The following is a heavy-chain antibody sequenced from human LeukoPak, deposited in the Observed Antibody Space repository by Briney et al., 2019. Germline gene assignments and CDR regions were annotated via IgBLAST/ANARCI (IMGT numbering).Heavy chain of an antibody. J-gene: IGHJ6*02. Sequence: GGSLRLSCAASGFTFSSYAMHWVRQAPGKGLEWVAVISYDGSNKYYADSVKGRFTISRDNSKNTLYLQMNSLRAEDTAVYYCADTAMAPSYYYYGMDVWGQGTTVTASS. V-gene: IGHV3-30-3*01. CDR3: ADTAMAPSYYYYGMDV. CDR1: GFTFSSYA. D-gene: IGHD5-18*01. CDR2: ISYDGSNK.